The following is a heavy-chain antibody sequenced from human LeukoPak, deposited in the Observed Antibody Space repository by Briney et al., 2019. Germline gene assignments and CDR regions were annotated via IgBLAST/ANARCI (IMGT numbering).Heavy chain of an antibody. J-gene: IGHJ4*02. CDR1: VGSISSYY. CDR2: ISYGGAT. CDR3: ARHGGTLDYFDY. Sequence: SETLSLTCTVSVGSISSYYWSWIRQPPGKGLEWIGYISYGGATSYNPSLKRRVTISVDSPKNRFSLRLSSLTAADTALYYCARHGGTLDYFDYWGPGSLVTVSS. D-gene: IGHD1-26*01. V-gene: IGHV4-59*08.